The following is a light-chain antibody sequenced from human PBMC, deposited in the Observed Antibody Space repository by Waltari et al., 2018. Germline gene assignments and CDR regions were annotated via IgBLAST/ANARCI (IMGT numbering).Light chain of an antibody. CDR2: GST. CDR3: QSYDTSLSVV. CDR1: GSNIGAGYD. V-gene: IGLV1-40*01. Sequence: HSVLTQPPSVSGAPGQRVTISCTGSGSNIGAGYDGPWYQQLPRAAPKLLIYGSTTRPLGVPDRFFGSTSGTSASLTITGLQAEDEADYYCQSYDTSLSVVFGGGTKLTVL. J-gene: IGLJ3*02.